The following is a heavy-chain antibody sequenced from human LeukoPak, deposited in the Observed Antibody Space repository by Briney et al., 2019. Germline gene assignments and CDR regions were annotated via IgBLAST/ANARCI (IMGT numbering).Heavy chain of an antibody. Sequence: PGGSLRLSCAASGFNLNNYWMHWVRQTPGKGLEWVSRINSDGSTTTYADSVKGRFTISRDNTKNMLYLQMNSLTAEDTAMYYCASLSQYPSAWFDPWGQGTLVTVSS. D-gene: IGHD2/OR15-2a*01. V-gene: IGHV3-74*01. J-gene: IGHJ5*02. CDR3: ASLSQYPSAWFDP. CDR1: GFNLNNYW. CDR2: INSDGSTT.